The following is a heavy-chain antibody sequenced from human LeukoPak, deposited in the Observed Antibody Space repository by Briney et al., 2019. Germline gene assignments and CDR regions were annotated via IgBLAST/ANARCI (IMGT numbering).Heavy chain of an antibody. V-gene: IGHV5-51*03. CDR3: VKSIAATGTRNFDY. Sequence: GESLRISCKGSGYRFTKYVIGWVRQMLGKGLEWMGIIYPGDSDTRYSPSFQGQVTISADKSISTAYLQWSSLKASDTAMYYCVKSIAATGTRNFDYWGQGTLVTVSS. CDR1: GYRFTKYV. D-gene: IGHD6-13*01. J-gene: IGHJ4*02. CDR2: IYPGDSDT.